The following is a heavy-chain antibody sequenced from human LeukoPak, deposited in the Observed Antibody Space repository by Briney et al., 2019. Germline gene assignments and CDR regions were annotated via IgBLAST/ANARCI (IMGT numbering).Heavy chain of an antibody. J-gene: IGHJ4*02. D-gene: IGHD5-18*01. V-gene: IGHV3-7*03. CDR2: IKQDGSEK. Sequence: GGSLRLSCAASGFTFSSYWMSWVRQAPGKGLEWVANIKQDGSEKYYVDSVKGRFTISRDNAKNSLYLQMNSLRAEDTALYYCAKGPDTAMVSPYDYWGQGTLVTVSS. CDR1: GFTFSSYW. CDR3: AKGPDTAMVSPYDY.